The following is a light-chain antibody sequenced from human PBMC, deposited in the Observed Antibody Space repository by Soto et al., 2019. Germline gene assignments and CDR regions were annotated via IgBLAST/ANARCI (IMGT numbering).Light chain of an antibody. J-gene: IGLJ1*01. Sequence: QAVVTQPPSVSAAPGQTVTISCSGTSSNIGNNFVSWYQHLPGTAPKILIYDNVKRPSGIPDRFSGFKSGASATLGITGLQTGDEADYYCGSWDTSLSLCYVFGTGTKLTVL. V-gene: IGLV1-51*01. CDR1: SSNIGNNF. CDR3: GSWDTSLSLCYV. CDR2: DNV.